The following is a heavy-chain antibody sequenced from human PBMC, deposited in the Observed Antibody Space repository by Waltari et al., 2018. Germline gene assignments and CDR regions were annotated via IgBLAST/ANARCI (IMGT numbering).Heavy chain of an antibody. CDR1: GGSISSSSYS. J-gene: IGHJ4*02. CDR3: ARGPSIAARPRGYFDY. V-gene: IGHV4-39*01. Sequence: QLQLQESGPGLVKPSETLSLTCTVSGGSISSSSYSWGWIRQPPGKGLEWIGSIYYSGSTYYNPSLKSRVTISVDTSKNQFSLKLSSVTAADTAVYYCARGPSIAARPRGYFDYWGQGTLVTVSS. D-gene: IGHD6-6*01. CDR2: IYYSGST.